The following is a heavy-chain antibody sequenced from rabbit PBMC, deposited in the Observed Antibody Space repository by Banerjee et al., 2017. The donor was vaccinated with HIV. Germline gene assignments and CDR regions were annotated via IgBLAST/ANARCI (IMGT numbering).Heavy chain of an antibody. CDR2: INTITGDT. V-gene: IGHV1S45*01. CDR3: ARDAGYAGSNL. CDR1: GFSFSNGYV. Sequence: QEQLEESGGDLVKPEGSLTLTCTASGFSFSNGYVMCWVRQAPGKGLEWIACINTITGDTVYATWEKGRFTISKASSTTVTLHMTSLTAADTATYFCARDAGYAGSNLWGPGTLVTVS. D-gene: IGHD4-2*01. J-gene: IGHJ4*01.